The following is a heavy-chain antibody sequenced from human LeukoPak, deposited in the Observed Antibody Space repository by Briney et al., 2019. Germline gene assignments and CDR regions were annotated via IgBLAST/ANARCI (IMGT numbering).Heavy chain of an antibody. CDR2: IYTIGST. CDR3: ARDSGY. Sequence: SETLSLTRAVSGGSISSYYWRWIRQPAGKGLEWIGRIYTIGSTNYNPSLKSRVTMSVDTSNNQFSLKVSSVTAADTAVYYCARDSGYWGQGTLVTVSS. V-gene: IGHV4-4*07. D-gene: IGHD3-10*01. J-gene: IGHJ4*02. CDR1: GGSISSYY.